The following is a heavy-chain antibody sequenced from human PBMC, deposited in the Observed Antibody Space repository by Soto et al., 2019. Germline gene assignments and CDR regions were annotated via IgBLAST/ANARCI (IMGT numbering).Heavy chain of an antibody. CDR2: ISSSGSTI. V-gene: IGHV3-11*01. CDR1: GFTFSDYY. D-gene: IGHD3-10*01. CDR3: AREKYYGSGSFDAFDI. J-gene: IGHJ3*02. Sequence: GGSLRLSCAASGFTFSDYYMSWIRQAPGKGLEWVSYISSSGSTIYYADSVKGRFTISRDNAKNSLYLQMNSLRAEDTAVYYCAREKYYGSGSFDAFDIWGQGTMVTVSS.